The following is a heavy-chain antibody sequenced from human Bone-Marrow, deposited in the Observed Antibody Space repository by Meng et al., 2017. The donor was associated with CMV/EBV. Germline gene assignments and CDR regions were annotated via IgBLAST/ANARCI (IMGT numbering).Heavy chain of an antibody. CDR2: IRFDGSSE. Sequence: GESLKISCAASGFTFSSYAMQWVRQAPGKGLEWVAFIRFDGSSEYYAESVKGRFTISRDNSKNTISLQMNSLRAEDTAVYYCARGSTSVTMIVVVFTAASLAYDSWGQGTLVTVSS. CDR1: GFTFSSYA. V-gene: IGHV3-30*02. CDR3: ARGSTSVTMIVVVFTAASLAYDS. J-gene: IGHJ4*02. D-gene: IGHD3-22*01.